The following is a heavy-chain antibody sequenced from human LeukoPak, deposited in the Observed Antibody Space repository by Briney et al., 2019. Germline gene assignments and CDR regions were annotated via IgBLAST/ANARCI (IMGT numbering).Heavy chain of an antibody. D-gene: IGHD3-10*01. CDR3: ARGDFGALYYGSGSYYMVPTLPFDY. J-gene: IGHJ4*02. Sequence: GASVKVSCKASGYTFTGYYMHWVRQAPGQGLEWMGWINPNSGGTNYAQKFQGRVTMTRDTSISTAYMELSRLRSDDTAVYYCARGDFGALYYGSGSYYMVPTLPFDYWGQGTLVTVSS. V-gene: IGHV1-2*02. CDR2: INPNSGGT. CDR1: GYTFTGYY.